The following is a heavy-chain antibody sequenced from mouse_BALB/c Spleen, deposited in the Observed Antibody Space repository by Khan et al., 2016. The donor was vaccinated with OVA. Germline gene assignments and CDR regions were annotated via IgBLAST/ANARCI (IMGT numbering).Heavy chain of an antibody. CDR1: GDSITSGF. J-gene: IGHJ4*01. Sequence: EVQLQESGPSLVKPSQTLSLTCSVTGDSITSGFRNWIRKFPGNKFEYMGYVTYSGNTYYNPSLKSRISISRDTSKSQYYLQLNPLTTEDTATYFCARSYSSWTIDYWGQGTSVTVSS. D-gene: IGHD1-1*01. V-gene: IGHV3-8*02. CDR3: ARSYSSWTIDY. CDR2: VTYSGNT.